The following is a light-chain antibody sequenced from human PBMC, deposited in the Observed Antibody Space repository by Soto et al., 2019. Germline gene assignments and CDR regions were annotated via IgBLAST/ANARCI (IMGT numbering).Light chain of an antibody. CDR3: CSAAPESTYV. CDR1: SSDVGAYNS. Sequence: QSVLAQPASVSGSPGQSITISCTGTSSDVGAYNSVSWYQQQPHRAPQVIIYKGTQRPSGVSNRFSGSTSGNAASLTISALQTDDEADYFCCSAAPESTYVCGTGTKLTVL. J-gene: IGLJ1*01. V-gene: IGLV2-23*01. CDR2: KGT.